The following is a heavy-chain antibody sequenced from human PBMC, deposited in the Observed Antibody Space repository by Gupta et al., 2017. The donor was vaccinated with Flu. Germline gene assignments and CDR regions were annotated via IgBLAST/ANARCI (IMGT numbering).Heavy chain of an antibody. V-gene: IGHV4-4*07. CDR3: ASQDYVWGSYRSVYFDY. J-gene: IGHJ4*02. Sequence: PAGRGLEWIGRVYKSESTTYNPSLKSRATMSVDTSKNQFSLRLSSVTAADTAVYYCASQDYVWGSYRSVYFDYWGQGTLVTVSS. CDR2: VYKSEST. D-gene: IGHD3-16*02.